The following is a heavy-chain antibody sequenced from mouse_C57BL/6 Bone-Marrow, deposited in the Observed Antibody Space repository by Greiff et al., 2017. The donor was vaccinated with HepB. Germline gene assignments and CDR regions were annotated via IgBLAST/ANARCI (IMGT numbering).Heavy chain of an antibody. CDR1: GFTFSTSG. V-gene: IGHV5-6*01. Sequence: EVKLVESGGDLVKPGGSLKLSCVASGFTFSTSGMSWVRQTPDKRLEWVATINTGGTYTYYPDSVKGRFTISKDTAKNTLFLQMSSLKSEESAIYFSARDRFDYYFDYWGQGTTLTVTS. J-gene: IGHJ2*01. CDR3: ARDRFDYYFDY. CDR2: INTGGTYT. D-gene: IGHD2-14*01.